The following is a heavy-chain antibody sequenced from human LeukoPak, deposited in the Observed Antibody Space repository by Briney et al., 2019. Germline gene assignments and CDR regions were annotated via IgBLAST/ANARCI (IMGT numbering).Heavy chain of an antibody. V-gene: IGHV3-48*04. CDR2: ISSSGSTK. CDR3: ARDGHAYGRGSPHY. J-gene: IGHJ4*02. D-gene: IGHD3-10*01. Sequence: PGGSLRLSCAASGFTFSTYSMNWVRQAPGKGLEWVSYISSSGSTKYYADSVKGRFTISRDNAKNSYLQMNSLRAEDTATYYCARDGHAYGRGSPHYWGQGTLVTVSS. CDR1: GFTFSTYS.